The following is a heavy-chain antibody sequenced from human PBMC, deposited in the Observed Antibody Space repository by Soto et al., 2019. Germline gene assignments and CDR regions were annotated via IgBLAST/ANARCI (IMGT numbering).Heavy chain of an antibody. CDR3: ARDRDLGVLMEYAILDP. V-gene: IGHV1-69*01. CDR1: GGTFSSYA. D-gene: IGHD2-8*01. CDR2: IIPIFGTA. J-gene: IGHJ5*02. Sequence: QVQLVQSGAEVKKPGSSVKVSCKASGGTFSSYAISWVRQAPGQGLEWMGGIIPIFGTANYAQKFQGRVTITADESTSTAYMELSSLRSEDTAVYYCARDRDLGVLMEYAILDPWGQGTLVTVSS.